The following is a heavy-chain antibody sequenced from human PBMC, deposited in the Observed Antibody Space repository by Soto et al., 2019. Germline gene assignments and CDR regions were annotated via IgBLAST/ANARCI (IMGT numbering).Heavy chain of an antibody. V-gene: IGHV3-23*01. CDR2: ITGSGGST. Sequence: GSLKLSCAPSGXTFSSSAMSWVRQAPGKGLEFVSSITGSGGSTYYVDSVKGRFTISRDNSKNTLYLQMNSLRAEETAVYYCAKLQAYSYGPGAYFDYWGQGILVTVSS. D-gene: IGHD5-18*01. CDR1: GXTFSSSA. CDR3: AKLQAYSYGPGAYFDY. J-gene: IGHJ4*02.